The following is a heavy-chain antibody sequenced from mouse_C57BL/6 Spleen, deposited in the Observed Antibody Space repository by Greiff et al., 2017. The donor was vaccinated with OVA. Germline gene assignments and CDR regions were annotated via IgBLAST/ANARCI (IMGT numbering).Heavy chain of an antibody. D-gene: IGHD2-10*02. CDR2: IYPGDGDT. Sequence: QVQLQQSGPELVKPGASVKISCKASGYAFSSSWMNWVKQRPGKGLEWIGRIYPGDGDTNYNGKFKGKATLTADKSSSTAYMQLSSLTSEDSAVYFCERRGLGDGFDYWGQGTTLTVSS. CDR3: ERRGLGDGFDY. V-gene: IGHV1-82*01. CDR1: GYAFSSSW. J-gene: IGHJ2*01.